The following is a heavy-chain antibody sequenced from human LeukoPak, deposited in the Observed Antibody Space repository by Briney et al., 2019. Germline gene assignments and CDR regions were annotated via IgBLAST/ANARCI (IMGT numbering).Heavy chain of an antibody. D-gene: IGHD2-2*01. CDR3: ARDRMGDCATTSCYLPY. V-gene: IGHV1-2*02. Sequence: ASVKVSCKASAYTFTAYYLHWVRQAPGQRLEWMGWINPNSGDTNYAQKFQGRVTMTRDTSITTAYMELSRLTSDDTAIYYCARDRMGDCATTSCYLPYWGQGTLVTVSS. J-gene: IGHJ4*02. CDR1: AYTFTAYY. CDR2: INPNSGDT.